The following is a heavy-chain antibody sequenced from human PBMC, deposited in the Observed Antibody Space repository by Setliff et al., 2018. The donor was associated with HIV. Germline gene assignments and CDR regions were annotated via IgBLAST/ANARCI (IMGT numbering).Heavy chain of an antibody. CDR1: LGSISSSYSHY. D-gene: IGHD1-1*01. J-gene: IGHJ4*02. Sequence: SETLSLTCTVSLGSISSSYSHYWAWIRQPPGKGLEWIGHIFHTGYSIYSPSLKSRVTMSVDTSKNEFSLKMTSGIAADAAVYFCARLAATYGNHRFDYWGQGVPVTVSS. V-gene: IGHV4-39*01. CDR2: IFHTGYS. CDR3: ARLAATYGNHRFDY.